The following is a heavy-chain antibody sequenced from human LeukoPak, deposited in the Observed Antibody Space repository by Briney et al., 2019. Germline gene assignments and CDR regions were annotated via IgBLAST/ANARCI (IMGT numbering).Heavy chain of an antibody. V-gene: IGHV4-34*01. CDR2: INHSGST. CDR1: GGSLSGYY. CDR3: ARYTVTTFLYRND. J-gene: IGHJ4*02. Sequence: PSETLSLTCAVYGGSLSGYYWSWIRQPPGKGLEWIGEINHSGSTNYNPSLKSRVTISVDTSKNQFSLKLSSVTAADTAVYYCARYTVTTFLYRNDWGQGTLVTVSS. D-gene: IGHD4-17*01.